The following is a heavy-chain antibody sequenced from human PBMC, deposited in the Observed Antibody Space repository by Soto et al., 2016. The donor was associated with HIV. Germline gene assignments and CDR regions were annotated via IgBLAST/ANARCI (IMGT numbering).Heavy chain of an antibody. Sequence: EVQLVQSGAEVKKPGATVKISCKVSGYTFTDYYMHWVQQAPGRGLEWMGLVDPEDGETIYAEKFQGRVTITADTSTDTAYMELSSLRSEDTAVYYCATGMGHYYDSSGYYQGYWGQGTLVTVSS. CDR3: ATGMGHYYDSSGYYQGY. D-gene: IGHD3-22*01. V-gene: IGHV1-69-2*01. CDR2: VDPEDGET. J-gene: IGHJ4*02. CDR1: GYTFTDYY.